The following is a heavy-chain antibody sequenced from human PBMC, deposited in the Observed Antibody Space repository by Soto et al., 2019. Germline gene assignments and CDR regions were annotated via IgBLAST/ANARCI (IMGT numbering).Heavy chain of an antibody. V-gene: IGHV3-30*18. CDR3: ANSEAAMVTSLGY. Sequence: ESGGGVVQPGRSLRLSCAASGFTFSSYGMHWVRQAPGKGLEWVAVISYDGSNKYYADSVKGRFTISRDNSKNTLYLQMNSLRAEDTAVYYCANSEAAMVTSLGYWGQGTLVTVSS. CDR1: GFTFSSYG. J-gene: IGHJ4*02. CDR2: ISYDGSNK. D-gene: IGHD5-18*01.